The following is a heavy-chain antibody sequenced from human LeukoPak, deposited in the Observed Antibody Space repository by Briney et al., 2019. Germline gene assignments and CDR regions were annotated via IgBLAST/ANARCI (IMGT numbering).Heavy chain of an antibody. CDR2: ISAYNGNT. V-gene: IGHV1-18*01. D-gene: IGHD3-22*01. J-gene: IGHJ4*02. CDR3: ARELRGYYYDSSGYYSFDY. CDR1: GYTFTSYG. Sequence: ASVKVSCKASGYTFTSYGISWVRQAPGQGLEWMGWISAYNGNTNYAQKLQGRVTMTTDTSTSTAYMELRSLRSDDTAVYYCARELRGYYYDSSGYYSFDYWGRGTLVTVSS.